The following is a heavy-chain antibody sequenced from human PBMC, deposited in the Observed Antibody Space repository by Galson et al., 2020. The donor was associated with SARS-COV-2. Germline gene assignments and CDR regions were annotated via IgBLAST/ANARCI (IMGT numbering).Heavy chain of an antibody. CDR1: GFTFSSYD. Sequence: GGSLRLSCAASGFTFSSYDMHWVRQIRGKGLEWVSGIGADGRTYYPDAVKVRFTIARDNAKNAVYLQMNSLTTGDAAVFYCARDDESRGMGALEIWGPGKMV. CDR3: ARDDESRGMGALEI. V-gene: IGHV3-13*04. D-gene: IGHD2-8*01. CDR2: IGADGRT. J-gene: IGHJ3*02.